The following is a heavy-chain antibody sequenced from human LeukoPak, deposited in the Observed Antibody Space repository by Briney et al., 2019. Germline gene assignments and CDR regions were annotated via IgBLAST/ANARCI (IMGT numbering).Heavy chain of an antibody. CDR2: IYTSGST. CDR3: ARGRYFDWPFDY. CDR1: GGSISSGSYY. V-gene: IGHV4-61*02. J-gene: IGHJ4*02. Sequence: PSETLSLTCTVSGGSISSGSYYWSWIRQPAGKGLEWIGRIYTSGSTYYNPSLKSRVTISVDTSKNQFSLKLSSVTAADTAVYYCARGRYFDWPFDYWGQGTLVTVSS. D-gene: IGHD3-9*01.